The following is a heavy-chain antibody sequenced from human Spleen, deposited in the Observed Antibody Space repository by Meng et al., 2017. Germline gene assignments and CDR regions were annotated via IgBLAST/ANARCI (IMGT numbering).Heavy chain of an antibody. CDR1: GFTFSSYA. Sequence: GESLKISCAASGFTFSSYAMSWVRQAPGKGLEWVSSISADSSYIYYADSVKGRFTISRDNAMHSLYLQMNSLRAEDTAIYYCARVGCRGGTCPSGRGWFGPWGQGTLVTVSS. CDR3: ARVGCRGGTCPSGRGWFGP. CDR2: ISADSSYI. V-gene: IGHV3-21*01. J-gene: IGHJ5*02. D-gene: IGHD2-15*01.